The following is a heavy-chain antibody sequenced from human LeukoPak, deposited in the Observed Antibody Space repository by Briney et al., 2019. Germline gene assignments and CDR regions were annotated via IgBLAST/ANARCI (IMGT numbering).Heavy chain of an antibody. CDR3: ARADYYDSSGSDY. Sequence: PSETLSHTCTVSGYSISSGYYWGWIRQPPGKGLDWIGSIYHSGSTYCNPSLKSRVTISVDTSKNQFSLKLSSVTAADTAVYYCARADYYDSSGSDYWGQGTLVTVSS. V-gene: IGHV4-38-2*02. CDR1: GYSISSGYY. CDR2: IYHSGST. J-gene: IGHJ4*02. D-gene: IGHD3-22*01.